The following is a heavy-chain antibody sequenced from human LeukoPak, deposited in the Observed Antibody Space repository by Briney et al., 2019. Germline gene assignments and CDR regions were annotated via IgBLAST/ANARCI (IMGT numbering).Heavy chain of an antibody. J-gene: IGHJ5*02. CDR3: ARDLHKSMFDP. D-gene: IGHD6-6*01. CDR2: ISSSGSTI. Sequence: PGGSLRLSCAASGFTFSSYEMNWVRQAPGKGLEWVSYISSSGSTIYYADSVKGQFTISRDNAKNSLYLQMNSLRAEDTAVYYCARDLHKSMFDPWGQGTLVTVSS. V-gene: IGHV3-48*03. CDR1: GFTFSSYE.